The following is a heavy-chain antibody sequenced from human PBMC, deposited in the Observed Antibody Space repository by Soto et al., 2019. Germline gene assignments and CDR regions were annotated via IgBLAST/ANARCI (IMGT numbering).Heavy chain of an antibody. CDR1: GYSFTSYD. CDR2: MDPKTGNT. D-gene: IGHD6-19*01. V-gene: IGHV1-8*01. Sequence: ASVKVSCKASGYSFTSYDINWVRQATGQGLEWMGWMDPKTGNTDYGQKFQGRVTMTRNTSISTAYMELSSLTSEDTAVYYCARGRGWRDYWGQGTLVTVLL. J-gene: IGHJ4*02. CDR3: ARGRGWRDY.